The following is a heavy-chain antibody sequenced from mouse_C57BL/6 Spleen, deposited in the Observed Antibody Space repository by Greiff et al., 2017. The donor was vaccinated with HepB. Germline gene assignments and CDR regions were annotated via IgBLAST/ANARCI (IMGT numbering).Heavy chain of an antibody. J-gene: IGHJ4*01. CDR1: GFTFSDYG. CDR2: ISSGSSTI. Sequence: DVKLVESGGGLVKPGGSLKLSCAASGFTFSDYGMHWVRQAPEKGLEWVAYISSGSSTIYYADTVKGRFTISRDNAKNTLFLQMTSLRSEDTAMYYCARVLWPYAMDYWGQGTSVTVSS. V-gene: IGHV5-17*01. D-gene: IGHD1-1*02. CDR3: ARVLWPYAMDY.